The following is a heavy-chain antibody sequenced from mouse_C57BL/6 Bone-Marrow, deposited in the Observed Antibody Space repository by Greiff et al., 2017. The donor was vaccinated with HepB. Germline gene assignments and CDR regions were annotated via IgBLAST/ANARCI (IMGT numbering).Heavy chain of an antibody. J-gene: IGHJ1*03. CDR1: GFNIKNTY. Sequence: EVQLQESVAELVRPGASVKLSCTASGFNIKNTYMHWVKQRPEQGLEWIGRIDPANGNTKYAPKFQGKATITADTSSNTAYLQLSSLTSEDTAIYYCARFITTVVATGYFDVWGTGTTVTVSS. CDR3: ARFITTVVATGYFDV. V-gene: IGHV14-3*01. CDR2: IDPANGNT. D-gene: IGHD1-1*01.